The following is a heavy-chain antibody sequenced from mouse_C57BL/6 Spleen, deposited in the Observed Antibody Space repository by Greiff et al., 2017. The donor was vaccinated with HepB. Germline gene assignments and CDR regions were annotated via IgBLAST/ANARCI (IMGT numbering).Heavy chain of an antibody. CDR2: ISSGSSTI. V-gene: IGHV5-17*01. J-gene: IGHJ4*01. CDR1: GFTFSDYG. CDR3: AKIYDYGGDYYAMDY. Sequence: EVKLVESGGGLVKPGGSLKLSCAASGFTFSDYGMHWVRQAPEKGLEWVAYISSGSSTIYYADTVKGRFTISRDNAKNTLFLQMTSLRSEDTAMYYCAKIYDYGGDYYAMDYWGQGTSVTVSS. D-gene: IGHD2-4*01.